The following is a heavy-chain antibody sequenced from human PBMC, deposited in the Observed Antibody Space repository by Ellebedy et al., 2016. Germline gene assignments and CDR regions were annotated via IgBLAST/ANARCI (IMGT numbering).Heavy chain of an antibody. Sequence: GGSLRLXCAVSGFPFSKFLMSWVRQAPGKGLEWVSTISGDGRDTNFADSVKGRFSISRDNSKHIVYLHMTSLRADDTATYYCRQGHYADYWGRGTLVTVSS. J-gene: IGHJ4*02. V-gene: IGHV3-23*01. CDR2: ISGDGRDT. CDR3: RQGHYADY. CDR1: GFPFSKFL.